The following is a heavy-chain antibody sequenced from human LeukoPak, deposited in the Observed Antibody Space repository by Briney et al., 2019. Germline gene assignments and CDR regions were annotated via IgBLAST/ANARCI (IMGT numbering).Heavy chain of an antibody. V-gene: IGHV3-23*01. CDR3: ARNALWYYYGMDV. Sequence: GGSLRLSCAASGFTFSSYAMSWVRQAPGKGLEWVSAISGSGGSTYYADSVKGRFTISRDNSKNALYLQMNSLRAEDTAVYYCARNALWYYYGMDVWGQGTTVTVSS. J-gene: IGHJ6*02. CDR1: GFTFSSYA. CDR2: ISGSGGST. D-gene: IGHD2-8*01.